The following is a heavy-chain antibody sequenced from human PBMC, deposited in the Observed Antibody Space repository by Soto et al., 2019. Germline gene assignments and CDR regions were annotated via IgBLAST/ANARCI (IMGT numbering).Heavy chain of an antibody. CDR2: INPNSGGT. CDR3: ARGPRYKAVADDRGSFDWFDP. CDR1: GYTFTGYY. D-gene: IGHD6-19*01. V-gene: IGHV1-2*02. Sequence: ASVKVSCKASGYTFTGYYMHWVRQAPGQGLEWMGWINPNSGGTNYAQKFQGRVTMTRDTSISTAYMELSRLRSDDTAVYYCARGPRYKAVADDRGSFDWFDPWGQGTLVTVSS. J-gene: IGHJ5*02.